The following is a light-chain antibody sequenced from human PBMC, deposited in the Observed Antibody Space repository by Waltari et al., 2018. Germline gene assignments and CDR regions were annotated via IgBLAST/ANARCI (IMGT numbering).Light chain of an antibody. J-gene: IGKJ1*01. CDR2: LSS. CDR1: QSVLYSSNNKNY. Sequence: DIVMTQSPDSLAVSLGERATINCKSSQSVLYSSNNKNYLAWYQQTPGQPPKLLIYLSSTRESGVPDRFSGSGSGTDFTLTISSLQAEDVAVYYCQQYYSTPPTFGQGTKVEIK. V-gene: IGKV4-1*01. CDR3: QQYYSTPPT.